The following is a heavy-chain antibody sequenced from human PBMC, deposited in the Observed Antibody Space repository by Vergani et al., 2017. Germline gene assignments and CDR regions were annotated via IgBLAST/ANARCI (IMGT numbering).Heavy chain of an antibody. CDR1: GFTFSSYG. CDR3: ARVSSSGWNYFDY. J-gene: IGHJ4*02. V-gene: IGHV3-33*01. CDR2: IWYDGSNK. Sequence: QVQLVESGGGVVQPGRSLRLSCAASGFTFSSYGMHWVRQAPGKGLEWVAVIWYDGSNKYYADSVKGRFTISRDNSKNTLYLQMNSLRAEDTAVYYCARVSSSGWNYFDYWGQGTLVTVSS. D-gene: IGHD6-19*01.